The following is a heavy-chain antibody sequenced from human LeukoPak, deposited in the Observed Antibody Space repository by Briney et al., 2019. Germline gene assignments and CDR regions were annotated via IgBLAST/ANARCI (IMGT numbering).Heavy chain of an antibody. V-gene: IGHV4-31*03. CDR1: GGSISSGDYC. D-gene: IGHD5-24*01. CDR3: AKSREEIRGLDAFDI. J-gene: IGHJ3*02. CDR2: IYYSGST. Sequence: SETLSLTCSVSGGSISSGDYCWNWIRQHPGKGLERIGYIYYSGSTYYNPSLKSRVALSVDTSKNQFSLKLSSLTAADTAVYYCAKSREEIRGLDAFDIWGQGTMVTVSS.